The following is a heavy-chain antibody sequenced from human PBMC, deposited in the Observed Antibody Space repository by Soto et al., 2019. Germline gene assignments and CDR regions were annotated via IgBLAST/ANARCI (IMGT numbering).Heavy chain of an antibody. D-gene: IGHD6-6*01. CDR1: GGSISSGDYY. J-gene: IGHJ5*02. V-gene: IGHV4-30-4*01. Sequence: QVQLQESGPGLVKPSQTLSLTCTVSGGSISSGDYYWSWIRQPPGKGLEWIGYIYYTGSTYYNPSLKSQVTISLDTSQNQFSLKLTSVTAADTAVYYCARSYSGSGYWFHPWGQGTLVTVSS. CDR3: ARSYSGSGYWFHP. CDR2: IYYTGST.